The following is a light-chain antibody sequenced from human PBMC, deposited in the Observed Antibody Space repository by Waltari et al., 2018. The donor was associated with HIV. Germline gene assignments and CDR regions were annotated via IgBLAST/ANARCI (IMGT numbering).Light chain of an antibody. CDR3: CSYAGSYTFVV. CDR1: SSDVGGYNY. J-gene: IGLJ2*01. Sequence: QSALTQPRSVSGSPGQSVTISCTGTSSDVGGYNYVSWYQQHPGKAPKLMLYDVSKRPSGVPDRFSGSKSGNTASLTISGLQTEYEADYYCCSYAGSYTFVVFGGGTKLTVL. CDR2: DVS. V-gene: IGLV2-11*01.